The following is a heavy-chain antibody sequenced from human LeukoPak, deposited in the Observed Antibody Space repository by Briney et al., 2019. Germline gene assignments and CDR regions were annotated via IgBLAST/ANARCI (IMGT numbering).Heavy chain of an antibody. CDR1: GYTFTSYD. CDR2: MNPNRGNT. D-gene: IGHD3-22*01. Sequence: ASVKVSCKASGYTFTSYDINWVRQAPGQGLEWMGWMNPNRGNTGYAQKFQGRVTMTRNTSISTAYMELSSLRSEDTAVYYCARGLTYCYDSIDYWGQGTLVTVSS. V-gene: IGHV1-8*01. CDR3: ARGLTYCYDSIDY. J-gene: IGHJ4*02.